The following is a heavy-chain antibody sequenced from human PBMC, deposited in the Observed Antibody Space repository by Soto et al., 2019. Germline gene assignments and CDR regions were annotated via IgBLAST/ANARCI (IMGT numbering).Heavy chain of an antibody. CDR2: IYHSGST. J-gene: IGHJ5*02. CDR1: GGSISSSNW. V-gene: IGHV4-4*02. CDR3: ARGYCSSTSCYSAWFDP. D-gene: IGHD2-2*02. Sequence: QVQLQESGPGLVKPSGTLSLTCAVSGGSISSSNWWSWVRQPPGKGLEWNGEIYHSGSTNYNPSLKSRVTISVDKSKNQFSLKLSSVTAADTAVYYCARGYCSSTSCYSAWFDPWGQGTLVTVSS.